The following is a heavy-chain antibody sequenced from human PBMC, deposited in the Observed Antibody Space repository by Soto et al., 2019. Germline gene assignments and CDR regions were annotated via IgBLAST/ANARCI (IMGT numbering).Heavy chain of an antibody. V-gene: IGHV3-74*01. Sequence: GGSLRLSCAASGFTFSSDWMHWVRQAPGKGLVWVSRINTDGSGTTYADSVKGRFTISRDNAKNMVYLQMKSLRAEDTAVYYCERARPRPQHYFDYWGLRHMVTVSA. CDR2: INTDGSGT. J-gene: IGHJ4*02. CDR1: GFTFSSDW. CDR3: ERARPRPQHYFDY. D-gene: IGHD6-6*01.